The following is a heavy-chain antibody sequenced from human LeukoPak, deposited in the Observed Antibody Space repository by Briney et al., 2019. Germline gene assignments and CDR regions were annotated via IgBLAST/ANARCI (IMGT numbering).Heavy chain of an antibody. V-gene: IGHV4-59*01. CDR1: GGSISSDY. J-gene: IGHJ4*02. D-gene: IGHD3-10*01. CDR2: IYYSGST. CDR3: ARGPSSPLLWFGEFDY. Sequence: SETLSLTCTVSGGSISSDYWSWIRQPPGKGLEWIGYIYYSGSTNYNPSLKSRVTISVDTSKNQFSLKLSSVTAADTAVYYCARGPSSPLLWFGEFDYWGQGTLVTVSS.